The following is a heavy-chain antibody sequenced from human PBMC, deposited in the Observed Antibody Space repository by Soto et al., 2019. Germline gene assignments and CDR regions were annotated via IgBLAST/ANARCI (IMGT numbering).Heavy chain of an antibody. CDR2: MSAYNGNT. V-gene: IGHV1-18*01. CDR1: GYTFTSYG. D-gene: IGHD3-10*01. J-gene: IGHJ3*02. CDR3: ARGITMVRGVSKFGDAFDI. Sequence: QVQLVQSGAEVKKPGASVKVSCKASGYTFTSYGISWVRQAPGQGLEWMGWMSAYNGNTNYAQKLQGRVTMTTDTXXSXAXXELRSLRSDDTAVYYCARGITMVRGVSKFGDAFDIWGQGTMVTVSS.